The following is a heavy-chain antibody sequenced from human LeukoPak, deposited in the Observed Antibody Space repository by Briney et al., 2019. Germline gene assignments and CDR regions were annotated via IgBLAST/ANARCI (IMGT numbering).Heavy chain of an antibody. J-gene: IGHJ4*02. Sequence: SETLSLTCTVSGGSISSSSYYWGWIRQPPGKGLEWIGSIYYSGSTYYNPSLKSRVTISVDTSKNQFSLKLSSVTAADTAVYYCARGDSATISHWLVPYDYWGQGTLVTVSS. CDR3: ARGDSATISHWLVPYDY. V-gene: IGHV4-39*07. CDR1: GGSISSSSYY. CDR2: IYYSGST. D-gene: IGHD6-19*01.